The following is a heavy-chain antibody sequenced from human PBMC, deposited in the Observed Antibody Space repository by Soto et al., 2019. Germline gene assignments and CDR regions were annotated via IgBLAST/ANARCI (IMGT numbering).Heavy chain of an antibody. D-gene: IGHD3-3*01. CDR2: INRKIDGETT. V-gene: IGHV3-15*01. Sequence: GGSLRLSCVVFEYTFSEAWMSWVRQAPGKGLEWVGRINRKIDGETTDYAAPVEGRFTIARDDSKNTLYFQMSRLKIEDTAVYFSTPDHWSWGQGTLVPVSS. J-gene: IGHJ4*02. CDR1: EYTFSEAW. CDR3: TPDHWS.